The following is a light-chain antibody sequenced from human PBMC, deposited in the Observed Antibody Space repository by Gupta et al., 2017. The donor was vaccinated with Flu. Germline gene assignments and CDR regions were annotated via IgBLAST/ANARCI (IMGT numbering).Light chain of an antibody. CDR1: SSNIGKNF. CDR2: DNN. CDR3: GTWGSSLTAGLV. Sequence: QSVLTQPPSVSAAPGQRVTISCSGDSSNIGKNFVSWYQQLPGTAPRLVIYDNNKRPPGIPDRFSGSKSGTSATLDITGLQTGDEADYFCGTWGSSLTAGLVFGGGTKLTVL. V-gene: IGLV1-51*01. J-gene: IGLJ3*02.